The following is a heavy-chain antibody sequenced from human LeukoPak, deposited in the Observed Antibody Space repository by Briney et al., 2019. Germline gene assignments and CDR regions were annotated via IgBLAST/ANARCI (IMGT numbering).Heavy chain of an antibody. CDR3: ARDYANYDSSGYYFDY. CDR2: INPSGGST. J-gene: IGHJ4*02. Sequence: ASVKVSCKASGYTFTDYFIHWVRQAPGQGLEWMGIINPSGGSTSYAQKFQGRVTMTRDTSTSTVYMELSSLRSEDTAVYYCARDYANYDSSGYYFDYWGQGTLVTVSS. D-gene: IGHD3-22*01. CDR1: GYTFTDYF. V-gene: IGHV1-46*01.